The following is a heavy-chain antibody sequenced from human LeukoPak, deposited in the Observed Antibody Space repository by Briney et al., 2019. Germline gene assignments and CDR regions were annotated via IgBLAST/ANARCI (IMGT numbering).Heavy chain of an antibody. V-gene: IGHV1-69*13. CDR1: GGTFSSYA. CDR2: IIPIFGTA. Sequence: SVKVSCKASGGTFSSYAISWVRQAPGQGLEWMGGIIPIFGTANYAQKFQGRVTIIADESTSTAYMELSSLRSEDTAVYYCARGRTNSYYGMDVWGQGTTVTVSS. J-gene: IGHJ6*02. D-gene: IGHD1-7*01. CDR3: ARGRTNSYYGMDV.